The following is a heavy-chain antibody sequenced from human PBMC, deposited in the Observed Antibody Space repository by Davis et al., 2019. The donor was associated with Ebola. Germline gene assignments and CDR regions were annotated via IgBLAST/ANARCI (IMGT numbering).Heavy chain of an antibody. V-gene: IGHV3-9*01. CDR3: AKDKGGSGWTDPDS. J-gene: IGHJ5*01. Sequence: PGGSLRLSCAASGFTFDDYAMHWVRQAPGKGLEWVSGISWNSGSIGYADSVKGRFTISRDNAKNSLYLQMNSLRAEDTALYYCAKDKGGSGWTDPDSWGQGTLVTVSS. D-gene: IGHD6-19*01. CDR2: ISWNSGSI. CDR1: GFTFDDYA.